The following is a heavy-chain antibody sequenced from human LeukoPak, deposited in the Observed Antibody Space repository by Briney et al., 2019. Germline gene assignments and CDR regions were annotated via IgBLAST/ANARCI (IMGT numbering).Heavy chain of an antibody. CDR1: GSSFTSYW. CDR3: ARSGSEDGNWFDP. J-gene: IGHJ5*02. V-gene: IGHV5-51*01. Sequence: GGSLKISCKGSGSSFTSYWIGWGGRLPGKGLEWMGIIYPVDSDTRYSPSFQGQVTISADKSISTAYLQWSSLKASDTAMYYCARSGSEDGNWFDPWGQGTLVTVSS. D-gene: IGHD1-26*01. CDR2: IYPVDSDT.